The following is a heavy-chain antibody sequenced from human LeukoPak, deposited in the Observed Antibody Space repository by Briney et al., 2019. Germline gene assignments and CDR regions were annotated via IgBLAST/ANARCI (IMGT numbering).Heavy chain of an antibody. CDR3: ARHQPPYSSGWYYFDY. D-gene: IGHD6-19*01. J-gene: IGHJ4*02. CDR2: IYYSGST. V-gene: IGHV4-59*08. CDR1: GGSISSYY. Sequence: SETLSLTCTVSGGSISSYYWSWIRQPPGKGLEWIGYIYYSGSTNYNPSLKSRVTISVDTSKNQFSLKLSSVTAADTAVYYCARHQPPYSSGWYYFDYWGQGTLVTVSS.